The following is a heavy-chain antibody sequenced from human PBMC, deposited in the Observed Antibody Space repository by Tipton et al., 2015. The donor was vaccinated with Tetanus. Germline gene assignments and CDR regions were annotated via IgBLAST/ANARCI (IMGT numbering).Heavy chain of an antibody. CDR2: IFHSGST. V-gene: IGHV4-59*11. D-gene: IGHD2-2*01. CDR3: ARRSYCSSSRCFDAFDL. Sequence: LSLTCTVSGGSIASQYWSWIRQPPGKGLEWIAYIFHSGSTNYSPSLKSRVAISMDTSKNQISLKLSSVTAADTAVYYCARRSYCSSSRCFDAFDLWGQGTMVTVSS. J-gene: IGHJ3*01. CDR1: GGSIASQY.